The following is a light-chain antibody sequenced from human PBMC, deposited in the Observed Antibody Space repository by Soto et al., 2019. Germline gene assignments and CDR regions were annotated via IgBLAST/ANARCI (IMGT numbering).Light chain of an antibody. J-gene: IGLJ1*01. Sequence: QSVLTQPASVSGSPGQTITISCSGTSSDIGAYDHVAWYQQFTGKTPKPMIYSVSNRPSGVSNRFSGSKSGNTASLTISGLQAEDEADYYCISYTVSRSYVFGTGTKATVL. CDR2: SVS. CDR3: ISYTVSRSYV. CDR1: SSDIGAYDH. V-gene: IGLV2-14*03.